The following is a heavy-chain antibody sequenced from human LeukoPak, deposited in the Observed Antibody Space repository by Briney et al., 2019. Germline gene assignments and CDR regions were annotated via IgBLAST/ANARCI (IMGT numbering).Heavy chain of an antibody. V-gene: IGHV1-18*01. CDR3: AREPGSNDILTGYYTFDY. J-gene: IGHJ4*02. CDR2: ISAYNGNT. D-gene: IGHD3-9*01. Sequence: ASVKVSCKASGYTFTSYGISWVRQAPGQGLEWMGWISAYNGNTNYAQKLQGRVTMTTDTSTSTAYMELRSLRSDDTAVYYCAREPGSNDILTGYYTFDYWGQGTLVTVSS. CDR1: GYTFTSYG.